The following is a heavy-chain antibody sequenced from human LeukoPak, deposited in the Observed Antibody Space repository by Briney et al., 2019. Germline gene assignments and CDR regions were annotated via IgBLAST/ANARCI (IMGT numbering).Heavy chain of an antibody. CDR1: GFTFSSYA. Sequence: GGSLRLSCAASGFTFSSYAMSWVRQAPGKGLEWVSAISGSGGSTYYADSVKGRFTISRDNSKNTLFLEMNSLRAGDTAVYYCAKGSSSSRPYYFDSWGLGTLVIVSS. CDR3: AKGSSSSRPYYFDS. D-gene: IGHD6-13*01. J-gene: IGHJ4*02. CDR2: ISGSGGST. V-gene: IGHV3-23*01.